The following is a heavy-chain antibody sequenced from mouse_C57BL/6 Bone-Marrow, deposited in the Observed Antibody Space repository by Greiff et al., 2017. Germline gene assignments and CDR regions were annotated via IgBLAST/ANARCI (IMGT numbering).Heavy chain of an antibody. CDR2: IYPRSGST. J-gene: IGHJ2*01. CDR3: AIDGYYPYYSDY. D-gene: IGHD2-3*01. CDR1: GYTFTSYG. Sequence: QVHVKQPGAELARPGASVKLSCKASGYTFTSYGISWVKQRTGQGLEWIGEIYPRSGSTYYNEKFKGKATLTADKSSSTAYMELRSLTSEDSAVYFCAIDGYYPYYSDYWGQGTTLTVSS. V-gene: IGHV1-81*01.